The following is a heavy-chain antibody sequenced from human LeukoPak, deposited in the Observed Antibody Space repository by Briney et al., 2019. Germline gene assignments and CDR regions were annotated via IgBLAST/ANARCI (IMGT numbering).Heavy chain of an antibody. J-gene: IGHJ4*02. V-gene: IGHV4-59*02. CDR1: GGSVSSYY. CDR2: IYSSGST. Sequence: SETLSLTCTVSGGSVSSYYWSWIRQPPGKGLEWIGYIYSSGSTNCNPSLMSRVTISIDTSKNQFSLRLSSVTAADTAVYYCAREGYAYSVDFWGQGALVTVSS. D-gene: IGHD3-16*01. CDR3: AREGYAYSVDF.